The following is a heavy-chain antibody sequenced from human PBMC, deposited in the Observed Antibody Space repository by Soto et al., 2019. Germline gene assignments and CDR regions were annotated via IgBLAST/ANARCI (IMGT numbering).Heavy chain of an antibody. Sequence: QVQLQESGPGLVKPSETLSLTCTVSGGSISSYYWSWIRQPPGKGLEWIGYIYYSGSTNYNPSLKSRVTISVDTSKNQFSLKLSSVTAADTAVYYCAGGDSGPAGHDYWGQGTLVTVSS. CDR3: AGGDSGPAGHDY. CDR2: IYYSGST. V-gene: IGHV4-59*08. CDR1: GGSISSYY. J-gene: IGHJ4*02. D-gene: IGHD1-26*01.